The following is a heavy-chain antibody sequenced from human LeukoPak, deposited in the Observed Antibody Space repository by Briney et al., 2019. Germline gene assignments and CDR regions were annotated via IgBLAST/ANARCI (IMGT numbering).Heavy chain of an antibody. CDR1: GYTFTSYD. Sequence: GASVKVSCKASGYTFTSYDINWVRQATGQGLEWMGWMNPNSGNTGYAQKFQGRVTMTRNTSISTAYMELSSLRSEDTAMYYCGSSVVGTPHDAFDIWGQGTMVTVSS. D-gene: IGHD6-19*01. J-gene: IGHJ3*02. V-gene: IGHV1-8*01. CDR2: MNPNSGNT. CDR3: GSSVVGTPHDAFDI.